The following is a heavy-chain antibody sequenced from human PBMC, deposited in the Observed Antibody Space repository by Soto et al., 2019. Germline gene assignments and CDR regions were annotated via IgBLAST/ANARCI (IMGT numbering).Heavy chain of an antibody. J-gene: IGHJ6*03. CDR2: ISPYTGNT. Sequence: ASVKVSCKSSGYIFVNYVIAWVRPAPRQGLEWMGWISPYTGNTHSASKVQGRLTMTTDTSTSTAYMDLGSLTSDNTAVYYCVMVDNYVTPPKQDDWGKGTTFTVS. V-gene: IGHV1-18*01. CDR1: GYIFVNYV. D-gene: IGHD5-12*01. CDR3: VMVDNYVTPPKQDD.